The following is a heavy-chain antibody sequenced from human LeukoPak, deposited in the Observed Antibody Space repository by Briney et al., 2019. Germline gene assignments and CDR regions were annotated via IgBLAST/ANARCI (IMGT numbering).Heavy chain of an antibody. CDR1: GFTFDDYA. J-gene: IGHJ4*02. CDR2: ISWNSGSI. CDR3: ARGYSYGLNYFDY. Sequence: GGSLRLSCAASGFTFDDYAMHWVRQAPGKGLEWVSGISWNSGSIGYADSVKGRFTISRDNSKNTLYLQMNSLRAEDTAVYYCARGYSYGLNYFDYWGQGTLVTVSS. D-gene: IGHD5-18*01. V-gene: IGHV3-9*01.